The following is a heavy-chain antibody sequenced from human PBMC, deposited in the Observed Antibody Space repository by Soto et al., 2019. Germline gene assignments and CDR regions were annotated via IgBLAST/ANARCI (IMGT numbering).Heavy chain of an antibody. D-gene: IGHD5-12*01. Sequence: QVQLVQSGAEVKKPGSSVKVSCKASGGTFSSYAISWVRQAPGQRLEWMGGIIPIFGTANYAQKFQGRVTITADESTSTAYMELSRLRAEDTAVYYCARPPADSGYDLNYFDYWGQGTLVTVSS. CDR3: ARPPADSGYDLNYFDY. CDR2: IIPIFGTA. CDR1: GGTFSSYA. J-gene: IGHJ4*02. V-gene: IGHV1-69*12.